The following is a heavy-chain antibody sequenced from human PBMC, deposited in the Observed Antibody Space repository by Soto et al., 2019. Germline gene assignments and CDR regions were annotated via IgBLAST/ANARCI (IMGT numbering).Heavy chain of an antibody. CDR1: GFTFSSYS. V-gene: IGHV3-48*01. CDR2: ISSSSSTI. J-gene: IGHJ4*02. Sequence: EVQLVESGGGLVQPGGSLRLSCAASGFTFSSYSMNWVRQAPGKGLEWVSYISSSSSTIYYADPVKGRFTISRDNAKKSLYLQMNSLRAEDAAVYYCARGAYYYDSSGLSYWGQGTLVTVSS. CDR3: ARGAYYYDSSGLSY. D-gene: IGHD3-22*01.